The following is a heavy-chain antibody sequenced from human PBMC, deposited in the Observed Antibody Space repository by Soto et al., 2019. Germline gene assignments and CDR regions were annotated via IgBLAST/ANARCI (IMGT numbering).Heavy chain of an antibody. V-gene: IGHV3-15*01. CDR1: GFTFNNAW. D-gene: IGHD6-19*01. CDR2: IKSKTDGGTT. CDR3: TAGTGASDFDY. J-gene: IGHJ4*02. Sequence: VQLVESGGGLVKPGGSLGLSCVASGFTFNNAWMSWVRQAPGKGLEWVGRIKSKTDGGTTDYAAPVQGRFSISRDDSKCTLYLQMNSLKTEDTAVYYCTAGTGASDFDYWGQGTLVTVSS.